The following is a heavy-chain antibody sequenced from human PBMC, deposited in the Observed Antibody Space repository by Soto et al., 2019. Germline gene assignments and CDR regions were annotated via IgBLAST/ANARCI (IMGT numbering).Heavy chain of an antibody. CDR3: AREYGSGSYPDY. CDR2: IIAINGTT. V-gene: IGHV1-18*01. J-gene: IGHJ4*02. D-gene: IGHD3-10*01. Sequence: ASVKVSCKASGGTFSSYAISWVRQAPGQGLEWMGWIIAINGTTNYAQKLQGRVTMTTDTSTSTAYMELRSLRSDDTAVYYCAREYGSGSYPDYWGQGTLVTVSS. CDR1: GGTFSSYA.